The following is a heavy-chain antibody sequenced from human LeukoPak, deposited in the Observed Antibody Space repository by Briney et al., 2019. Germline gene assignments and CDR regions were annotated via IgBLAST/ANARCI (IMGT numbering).Heavy chain of an antibody. D-gene: IGHD4-17*01. J-gene: IGHJ4*02. Sequence: PGGSLRLSCAASGFTFDDYAMHWVRQAPGKGLEWVSLISGDGGSTYYADSVKGRFTISIHNRKNPLYLQMTILTTQSPALYYCAKFGDPGPFDYWGQGTLVTVSS. CDR1: GFTFDDYA. CDR3: AKFGDPGPFDY. V-gene: IGHV3-43*02. CDR2: ISGDGGST.